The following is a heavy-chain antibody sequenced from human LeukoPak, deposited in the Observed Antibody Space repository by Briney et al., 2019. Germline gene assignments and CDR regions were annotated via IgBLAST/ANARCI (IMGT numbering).Heavy chain of an antibody. D-gene: IGHD6-13*01. Sequence: GGSLRLSCAASGFTFSNYGLHWVRQAPGKGLEWVALISYDGSNKDYADSVKGRFTISRDNSKNTLYLQMNSLRAEDTAVYYCAKDSSSSWFGGDSKWGQGTLVTVSS. J-gene: IGHJ4*02. V-gene: IGHV3-30*18. CDR2: ISYDGSNK. CDR3: AKDSSSSWFGGDSK. CDR1: GFTFSNYG.